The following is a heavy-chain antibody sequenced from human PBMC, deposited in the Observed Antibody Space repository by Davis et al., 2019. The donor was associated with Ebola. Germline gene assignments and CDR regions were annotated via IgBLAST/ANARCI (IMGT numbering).Heavy chain of an antibody. J-gene: IGHJ5*02. CDR1: GGSISSYY. CDR3: ARQAYDFWSGYHMYNWFDP. Sequence: SETLSLTCTVSGGSISSYYWSWIRQPPGKGLEWSGYIYYSGSTNYNPSLKSRVTISVDTSKNQFSLKLSSVTAADTAVYYCARQAYDFWSGYHMYNWFDPWGQGTLVTVSS. D-gene: IGHD3-3*01. CDR2: IYYSGST. V-gene: IGHV4-59*08.